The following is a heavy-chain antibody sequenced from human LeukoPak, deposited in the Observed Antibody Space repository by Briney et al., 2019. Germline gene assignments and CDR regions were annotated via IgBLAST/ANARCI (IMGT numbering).Heavy chain of an antibody. CDR3: AGGDLRD. CDR2: MNEDGSGT. V-gene: IGHV3-7*01. Sequence: GGSLRLSCAASGLTFRDHWKSWVRQAPGKGLEWLATMNEDGSGTYYVDSVTGRFTISSDNAKNSLFLQMNSLRAEDTAVYYCAGGDLRDWGQGAQVTVSS. CDR1: GLTFRDHW. J-gene: IGHJ4*02.